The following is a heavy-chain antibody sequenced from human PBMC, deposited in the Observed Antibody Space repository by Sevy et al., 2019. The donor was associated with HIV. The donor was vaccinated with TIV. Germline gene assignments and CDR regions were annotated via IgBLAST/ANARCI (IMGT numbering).Heavy chain of an antibody. CDR3: ARSPGLLWFGEYWFDP. V-gene: IGHV1-2*02. CDR2: INPNSGGT. J-gene: IGHJ5*02. D-gene: IGHD3-10*01. Sequence: ASVKVSCKASGYTFTGYYMHWVRQAPGQGLEWMGWINPNSGGTNYAQKFKGRVTMTRDTSISTAYMELSRLRSDDTAVYYCARSPGLLWFGEYWFDPWGQGTLVTVSS. CDR1: GYTFTGYY.